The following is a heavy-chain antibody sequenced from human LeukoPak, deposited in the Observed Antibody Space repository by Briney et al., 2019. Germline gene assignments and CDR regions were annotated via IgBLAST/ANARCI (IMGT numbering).Heavy chain of an antibody. CDR2: INHSGST. CDR3: ARVRRYNRYCSGGSCYGYFDY. Sequence: SETLSLTCAVYGGSFSGYYWSWIRQPPGKGLEWIGEINHSGSTNYNPSLKSRVTISVDTSKNQFSLKLSSVTAADTAVYYCARVRRYNRYCSGGSCYGYFDYWGQGTLVTVSS. J-gene: IGHJ4*02. D-gene: IGHD2-15*01. CDR1: GGSFSGYY. V-gene: IGHV4-34*01.